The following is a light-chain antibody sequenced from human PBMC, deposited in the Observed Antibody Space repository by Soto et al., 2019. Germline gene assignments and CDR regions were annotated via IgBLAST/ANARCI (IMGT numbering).Light chain of an antibody. CDR3: QQYGGPPRT. CDR1: QSVSSSY. CDR2: DAS. V-gene: IGKV3-20*01. Sequence: EIVFTQSPGTLSLSPGEGATLSCRASQSVSSSYLAWYQQKPGQAPRPLIYDASSRETGIPEMFSGSGSGTDCTLTISRLEHEDSAVAYCQQYGGPPRTFGQGTKVDI. J-gene: IGKJ1*01.